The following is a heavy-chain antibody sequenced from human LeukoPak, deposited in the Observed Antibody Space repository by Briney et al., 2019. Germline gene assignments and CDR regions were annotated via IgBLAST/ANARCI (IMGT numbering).Heavy chain of an antibody. J-gene: IGHJ5*02. CDR1: GFTFSSYW. CDR3: ARLFGDYEGLNWFDP. Sequence: GGSLRLSCAASGFTFSSYWMSWVRQAPGKGLEWVANIKQDGSEEYYVDSVKGRFTISRDNAKNSLYLQMNSLRAEDTAVYYCARLFGDYEGLNWFDPWGQGTLVTVSS. V-gene: IGHV3-7*01. D-gene: IGHD4-17*01. CDR2: IKQDGSEE.